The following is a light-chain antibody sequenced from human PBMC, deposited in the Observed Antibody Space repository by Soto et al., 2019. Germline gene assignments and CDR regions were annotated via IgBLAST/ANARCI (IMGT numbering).Light chain of an antibody. CDR1: TSDVGSYHL. V-gene: IGLV2-23*01. CDR3: CSSGGSPTYV. CDR2: EGT. Sequence: QSALAQPASVSGSPGQSVTISCTGTTSDVGSYHLVSWYQQHPGKAPKLMIYEGTKRPSGVSNRFSGSKSGITASLTISGLQPEDEADYYCCSSGGSPTYVFGTGTKLTVL. J-gene: IGLJ1*01.